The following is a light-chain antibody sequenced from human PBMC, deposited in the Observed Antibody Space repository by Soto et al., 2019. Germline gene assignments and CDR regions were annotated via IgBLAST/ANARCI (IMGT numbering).Light chain of an antibody. CDR3: QQYDTYPPT. CDR2: KAS. V-gene: IGKV1-5*03. CDR1: QSISSR. Sequence: DIQMTQSPSTLSASVGDRVTITCRASQSISSRLGWYQHKPGKAPKLLIYKASGLETGVSSRFSGSASGTEFTLTISSLQPDDFATYFCQQYDTYPPTFGHGTKVDSK. J-gene: IGKJ1*01.